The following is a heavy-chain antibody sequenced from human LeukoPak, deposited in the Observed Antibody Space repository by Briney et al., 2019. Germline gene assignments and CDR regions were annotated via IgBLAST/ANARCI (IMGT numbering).Heavy chain of an antibody. Sequence: SVKVSCKASGGTFSSYAISWVRQAPGQGLEWMGRIIPIFGIANYAQKFQGRVTITADKSTSTAYMELSSLRSEDTAVYYCATDTGGSFTWAFDIWGQGTMVTVSS. V-gene: IGHV1-69*04. J-gene: IGHJ3*02. CDR1: GGTFSSYA. CDR2: IIPIFGIA. CDR3: ATDTGGSFTWAFDI. D-gene: IGHD1-26*01.